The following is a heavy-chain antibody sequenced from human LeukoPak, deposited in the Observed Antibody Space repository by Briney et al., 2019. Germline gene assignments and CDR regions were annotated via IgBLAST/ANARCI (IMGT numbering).Heavy chain of an antibody. CDR2: IKSEPNGGTT. D-gene: IGHD3-16*01. CDR3: ATGGYEFDA. Sequence: GGSLRLSCAGSGFIFSNAWMDWVRQAPGKGLEWVGRIKSEPNGGTTDYNVAVKGRFIVSRDDSKNTVYLQMNSLKSEDTAVYYCATGGYEFDAWGQGTLVTVSS. V-gene: IGHV3-15*07. CDR1: GFIFSNAW. J-gene: IGHJ5*02.